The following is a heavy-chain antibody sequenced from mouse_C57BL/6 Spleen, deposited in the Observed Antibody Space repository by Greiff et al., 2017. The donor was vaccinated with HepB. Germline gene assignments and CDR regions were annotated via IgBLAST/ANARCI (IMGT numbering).Heavy chain of an antibody. CDR3: ARITTAYFDY. CDR2: IIDGGGYT. CDR1: GFTLGSFP. Sequence: EVQRVESGGALGKPGGSRNLPCAPSGFTLGSFPFSGVRQTPEKRLEWVATIIDGGGYTYYPDNVKGRFTSSRDNAKNNLYLQMSHLKSEDTAMYYCARITTAYFDYWGQGTTLTVSS. D-gene: IGHD1-2*01. J-gene: IGHJ2*01. V-gene: IGHV5-4*01.